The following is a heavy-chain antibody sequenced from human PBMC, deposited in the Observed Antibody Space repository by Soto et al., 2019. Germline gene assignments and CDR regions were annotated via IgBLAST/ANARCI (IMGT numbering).Heavy chain of an antibody. D-gene: IGHD3-3*01. CDR1: GYTFTSYG. Sequence: ASVKVSCKASGYTFTSYGISWVRQAPGQGLEWMGWISAYNGNTNYAQKLQGRVTMTTDTSTSTAYMELRSLRSDDTAVYYCARVSITIFGVVQIGAFDIWGQGTMVTVSS. CDR3: ARVSITIFGVVQIGAFDI. J-gene: IGHJ3*02. CDR2: ISAYNGNT. V-gene: IGHV1-18*01.